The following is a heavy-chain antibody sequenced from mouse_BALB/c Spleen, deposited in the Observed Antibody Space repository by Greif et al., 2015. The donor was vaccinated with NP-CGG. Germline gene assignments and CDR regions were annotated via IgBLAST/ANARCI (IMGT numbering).Heavy chain of an antibody. D-gene: IGHD1-2*01. V-gene: IGHV1-7*01. CDR2: INPSTGYT. CDR3: ARRTTATYFDY. J-gene: IGHJ2*01. Sequence: VQLQQSGAELAKPGASVKMSCKASGYTFTSYWMHWVKQRPGQGLEWIGYINPSTGYTEYNQKFKDKATLTADKSSSTAYMQLSSLTSEDSAVCYCARRTTATYFDYWGQGTTHTVSS. CDR1: GYTFTSYW.